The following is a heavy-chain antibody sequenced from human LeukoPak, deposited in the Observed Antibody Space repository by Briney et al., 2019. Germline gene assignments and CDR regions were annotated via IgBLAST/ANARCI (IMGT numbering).Heavy chain of an antibody. J-gene: IGHJ6*03. Sequence: ASVKVSCKASGYTFTSYGISWVRQAPGQGLEWMGWISAYNGNTNYAQKLQGRVTMTTDTSTSTAYMELRSLRSDDTAVYYCARTPLRFLEWLLYYYYYMDVWGKGTTVTVSS. CDR2: ISAYNGNT. V-gene: IGHV1-18*01. CDR3: ARTPLRFLEWLLYYYYYMDV. CDR1: GYTFTSYG. D-gene: IGHD3-3*01.